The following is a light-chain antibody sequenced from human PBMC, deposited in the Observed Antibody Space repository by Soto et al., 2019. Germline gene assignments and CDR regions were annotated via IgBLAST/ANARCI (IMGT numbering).Light chain of an antibody. CDR1: QSVTTR. CDR3: QQYGRSPIT. CDR2: GAS. J-gene: IGKJ5*01. Sequence: EIVLTQSPDTLSLSPGGRATLSCRASQSVTTRLAWYQQKPGQPPRLLISGASVRASGVPVRISGSGSGTDFTLTISRLEPEDFALYYCQQYGRSPITFGLGTRLEVK. V-gene: IGKV3-20*01.